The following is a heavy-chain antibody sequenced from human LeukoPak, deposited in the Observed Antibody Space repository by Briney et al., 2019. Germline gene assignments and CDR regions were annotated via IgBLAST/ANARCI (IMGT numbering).Heavy chain of an antibody. D-gene: IGHD6-19*01. J-gene: IGHJ4*02. CDR3: AGGGQWLAFDY. Sequence: SETLSLTCSVSGGSISSYYWSWIRQPPGKGLEWIGCLYHSGTTTYNPSLKSRITISVDTSRNQFSLKLNSMTAADTALYFCAGGGQWLAFDYWGQGTLVTVSS. CDR2: LYHSGTT. V-gene: IGHV4-59*01. CDR1: GGSISSYY.